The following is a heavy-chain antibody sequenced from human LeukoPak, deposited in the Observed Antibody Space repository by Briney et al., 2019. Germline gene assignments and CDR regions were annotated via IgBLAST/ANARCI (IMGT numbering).Heavy chain of an antibody. D-gene: IGHD2-15*01. V-gene: IGHV1-2*02. CDR2: INPNSGGT. Sequence: ASVTVSCKASGYTFTGYYMHWVRQAPGQGLEWMGWINPNSGGTNYAQKFQGRVTMTRDTSISTAYMELSRLRSDDTAVYYCANEGYCSGGSCSTWGQGTLVTV. CDR3: ANEGYCSGGSCST. J-gene: IGHJ5*02. CDR1: GYTFTGYY.